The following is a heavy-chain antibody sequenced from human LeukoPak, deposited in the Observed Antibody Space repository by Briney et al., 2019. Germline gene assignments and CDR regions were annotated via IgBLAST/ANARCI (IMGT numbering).Heavy chain of an antibody. Sequence: PSETLSLTCTVSGGSISSYYWSWIRQPPGKGLEWIGYIYYSGSTNYNPSLKSRVTISVDTSKNQFSLKLSSVTAADTAVYYCARALFSSSIDWYFDLWGRGTLVTVSS. V-gene: IGHV4-59*08. CDR3: ARALFSSSIDWYFDL. J-gene: IGHJ2*01. CDR1: GGSISSYY. CDR2: IYYSGST. D-gene: IGHD6-13*01.